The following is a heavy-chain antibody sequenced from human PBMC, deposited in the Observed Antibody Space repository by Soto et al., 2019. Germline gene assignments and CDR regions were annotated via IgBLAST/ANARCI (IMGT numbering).Heavy chain of an antibody. CDR3: AKDPSTSSTWYLPRDY. D-gene: IGHD6-13*01. V-gene: IGHV3-30*18. CDR1: GFSFSSYG. CDR2: MSSDGDNE. J-gene: IGHJ4*02. Sequence: GGSLRLSCVASGFSFSSYGMHWVLQTPPGKGLEWVAGMSSDGDNEYYVDSVKGRFTISRDNSKNTLYLQMNSLRAEDTAVYYCAKDPSTSSTWYLPRDYWGQGALVTVSS.